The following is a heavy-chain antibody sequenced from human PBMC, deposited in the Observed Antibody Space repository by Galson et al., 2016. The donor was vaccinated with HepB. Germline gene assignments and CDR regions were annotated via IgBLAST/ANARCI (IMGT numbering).Heavy chain of an antibody. V-gene: IGHV3-74*01. CDR2: INSDGTIS. CDR3: VRDHSVVPATAYNWFDP. CDR1: GVTVSNNY. D-gene: IGHD2-21*02. Sequence: SLRLSCAASGVTVSNNYMSWVRQAPGKGLMWVARINSDGTISNYADSVKGRFTISRDNAKNTLYLEMNSLRAEDTAVYNCVRDHSVVPATAYNWFDPWGQGTLVTVSS. J-gene: IGHJ5*02.